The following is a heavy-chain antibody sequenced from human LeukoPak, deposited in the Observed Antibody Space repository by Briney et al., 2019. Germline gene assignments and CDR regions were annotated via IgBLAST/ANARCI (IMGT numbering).Heavy chain of an antibody. V-gene: IGHV3-30*18. CDR3: AKDSGSFDVLTGPDY. CDR2: ISYDGSNK. Sequence: GGSLRLSCAAAGFSFSSHGLHWVRQAPGKGLEWVAYISYDGSNKDFVDSVKGRFTISRDNSKNTLYLQMNSLRVEDTAVYYCAKDSGSFDVLTGPDYWGQGALVTVSS. CDR1: GFSFSSHG. D-gene: IGHD3-9*01. J-gene: IGHJ4*02.